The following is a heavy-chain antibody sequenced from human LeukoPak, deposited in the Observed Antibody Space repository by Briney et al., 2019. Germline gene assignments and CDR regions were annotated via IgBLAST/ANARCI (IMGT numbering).Heavy chain of an antibody. Sequence: GGSLRLSCAASGFTVSNNYMGWVRQAPAKGLEGVSVVNTVDTTYYADSVRGRFTISRDNAKSSLYLQMSSLRVEDTAIYFCARVDDSGYLWDYWGQGTLVTVSS. CDR2: VNTVDTT. J-gene: IGHJ4*02. CDR3: ARVDDSGYLWDY. D-gene: IGHD3-22*01. CDR1: GFTVSNNY. V-gene: IGHV3-66*01.